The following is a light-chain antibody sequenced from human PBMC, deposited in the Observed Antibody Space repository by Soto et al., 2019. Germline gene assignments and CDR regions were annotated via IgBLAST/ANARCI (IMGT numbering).Light chain of an antibody. J-gene: IGLJ1*01. CDR3: AAWDDSLNGYV. CDR2: SNN. V-gene: IGLV1-44*01. CDR1: SSNIGSNT. Sequence: AVLTQPPSESGTIGQRVTISCSGSSSNIGSNTVNWYQQLPGTAPKLLIYSNNQRPSGVPDRFSGSKSGTSASLAISGLQSEDEADYYCAAWDDSLNGYVFGTGTKVTVL.